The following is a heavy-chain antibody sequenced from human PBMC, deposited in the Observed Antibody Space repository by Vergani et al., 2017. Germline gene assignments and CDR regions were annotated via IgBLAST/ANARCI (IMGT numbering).Heavy chain of an antibody. V-gene: IGHV5-51*01. J-gene: IGHJ5*02. Sequence: EVQLVQSGAEVKKPGESLKISCKGSGYSFTSYWIGWVRQMPGKGLEWMGIIYPGDSDTRYSPSFQGQVTISADKSISTAYLQWRSLKASDTAMYYCARSIAVADTPRWFDPWGQGTLVTVSS. CDR3: ARSIAVADTPRWFDP. CDR2: IYPGDSDT. D-gene: IGHD6-19*01. CDR1: GYSFTSYW.